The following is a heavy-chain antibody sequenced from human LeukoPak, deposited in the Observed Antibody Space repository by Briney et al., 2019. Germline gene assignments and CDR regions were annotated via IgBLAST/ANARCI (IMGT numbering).Heavy chain of an antibody. V-gene: IGHV3-23*01. CDR2: ISGSGGST. CDR1: GFTFSSYA. D-gene: IGHD2-2*01. CDR3: AKELYCSSTSCAQFDP. J-gene: IGHJ5*02. Sequence: GGSLRLSCAASGFTFSSYAMSWVRQAPGKGLEWVSAISGSGGSTYYADSVKGRFTISRDNSKNTLYLQMNSLRAEDTAIYYCAKELYCSSTSCAQFDPWGQGTLVTVPS.